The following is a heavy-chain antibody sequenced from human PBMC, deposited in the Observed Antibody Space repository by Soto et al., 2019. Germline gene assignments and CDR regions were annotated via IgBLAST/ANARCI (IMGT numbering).Heavy chain of an antibody. CDR2: ISSDGSST. CDR1: GFTFSSYW. Sequence: EVQLVESGGDLVQPGGSLRLSCVASGFTFSSYWMHWVRQVPGKGLVWVSRISSDGSSTSYADSVRGRFIISRDNAKNTLYLQVISLRVDDTAVYYCARGTVRDHDFGDHWGQGTLVAVSS. CDR3: ARGTVRDHDFGDH. V-gene: IGHV3-74*01. D-gene: IGHD4-17*01. J-gene: IGHJ4*02.